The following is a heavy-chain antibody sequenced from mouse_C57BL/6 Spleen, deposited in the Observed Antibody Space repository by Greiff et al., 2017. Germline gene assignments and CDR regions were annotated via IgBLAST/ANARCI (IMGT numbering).Heavy chain of an antibody. CDR3: AAGHGPWYFDV. V-gene: IGHV1-74*01. Sequence: QVQLQQPGADLVKPGASVKVSCKASGYTFTSYWMHWVKQRPGKGLEWIGRIHPTDSDTNYKHKFKGKATLCVDQSSSTAYMQLSSLTSEDSAVYYGAAGHGPWYFDVWGTGTTVTVSS. J-gene: IGHJ1*03. CDR2: IHPTDSDT. D-gene: IGHD3-1*01. CDR1: GYTFTSYW.